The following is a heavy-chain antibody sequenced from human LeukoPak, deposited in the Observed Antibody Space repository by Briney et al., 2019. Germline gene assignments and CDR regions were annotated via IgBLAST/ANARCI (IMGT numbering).Heavy chain of an antibody. Sequence: GGSLRLSCAPSGFTFSSYWMFWVRQAPGKRLVWVSRIDIDGTTIPYADSVECRFTISRDNAKKTLYLQMNSLRAEDTAVFYCARGISNGYFDLWGRGTLVTVSS. CDR2: IDIDGTTI. J-gene: IGHJ2*01. CDR3: ARGISNGYFDL. V-gene: IGHV3-74*01. CDR1: GFTFSSYW. D-gene: IGHD2/OR15-2a*01.